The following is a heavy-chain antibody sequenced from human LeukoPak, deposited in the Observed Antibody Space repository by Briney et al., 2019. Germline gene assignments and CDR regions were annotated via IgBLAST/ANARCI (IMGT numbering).Heavy chain of an antibody. CDR3: ASTPSSSSWYSEYYFDY. D-gene: IGHD6-13*01. J-gene: IGHJ4*02. V-gene: IGHV3-21*01. CDR1: GFTFSSYS. CDR2: ISSSSSYI. Sequence: GGSLRLSCAASGFTFSSYSMNRVRQAPGKGLEWVSSISSSSSYIYYADSVKGRFTISRDNAKNSLYLQMNSLRAEDTAVYYCASTPSSSSWYSEYYFDYWGQGTLVTVSS.